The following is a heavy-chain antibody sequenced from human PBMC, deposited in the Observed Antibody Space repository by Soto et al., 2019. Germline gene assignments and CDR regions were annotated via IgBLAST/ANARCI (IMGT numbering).Heavy chain of an antibody. CDR3: AREEGQLVPTGPLNFDY. Sequence: GGSLRLSCAASGFTFSSYWMSWVRQAPGKGLEWVANIKQDGSEKYYVDSVKGRFTISRDNAKNSLYLQMNSLRAEDTAVYYCAREEGQLVPTGPLNFDYWGQGTLVTVSS. CDR2: IKQDGSEK. D-gene: IGHD6-6*01. J-gene: IGHJ4*02. V-gene: IGHV3-7*05. CDR1: GFTFSSYW.